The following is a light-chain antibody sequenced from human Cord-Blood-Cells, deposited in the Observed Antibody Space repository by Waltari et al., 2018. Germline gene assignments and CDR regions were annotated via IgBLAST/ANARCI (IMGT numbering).Light chain of an antibody. CDR3: KQSYSTPLT. CDR2: AAY. Sequence: DIQLTQSPSSLSASVGDRVTITCRASQSISSYLKWYQQKPGNAPKLLIYAAYSLQSGVPSRFSGSGSGTDFTLTISSLQPEDFATYYCKQSYSTPLTFGGGTKVEIK. J-gene: IGKJ4*01. CDR1: QSISSY. V-gene: IGKV1-39*01.